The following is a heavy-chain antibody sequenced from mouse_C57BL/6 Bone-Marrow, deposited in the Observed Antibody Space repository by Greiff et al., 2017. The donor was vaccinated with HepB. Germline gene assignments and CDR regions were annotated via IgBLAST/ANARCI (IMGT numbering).Heavy chain of an antibody. V-gene: IGHV1-64*01. J-gene: IGHJ3*01. CDR1: GYTFTSYW. CDR2: IHPNSGST. D-gene: IGHD2-5*01. Sequence: QVQLKQPGAELVKPGASVKLSCKASGYTFTSYWMHWVKQRPGQGLEWIGMIHPNSGSTNYNEKFKSKATLTVDKSSSTAYMQLSSLTSEDSAVYYCASHSNYEFAYWGQGTLVTVSA. CDR3: ASHSNYEFAY.